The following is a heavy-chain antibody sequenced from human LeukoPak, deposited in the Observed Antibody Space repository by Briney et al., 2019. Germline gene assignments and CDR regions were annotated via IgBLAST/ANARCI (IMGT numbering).Heavy chain of an antibody. Sequence: GESLQISCKGSGYSFTSYWIGWVRQMPGKGLEWVGIIYPGDSDTRYSPSFQGQVTMSADKSINTAYLQWSSLKASDSAIYYCARRDGYTSEYRGQGTLVTVSS. D-gene: IGHD5-24*01. V-gene: IGHV5-51*01. CDR1: GYSFTSYW. CDR3: ARRDGYTSEY. CDR2: IYPGDSDT. J-gene: IGHJ4*02.